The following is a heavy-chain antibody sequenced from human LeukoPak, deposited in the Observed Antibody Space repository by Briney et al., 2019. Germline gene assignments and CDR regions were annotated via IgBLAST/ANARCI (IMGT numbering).Heavy chain of an antibody. J-gene: IGHJ4*02. CDR3: ARDQGCSSTNCYSLFFHY. D-gene: IGHD2-2*01. V-gene: IGHV3-33*01. Sequence: GGSLRLSCAASGFTFSSYGMHWVRQAPGKGLEWVAVIWFDGSNNYYADSVKGRFTISRDDSKNTLSLQVNSLRAEDTAVYYCARDQGCSSTNCYSLFFHYWGQGTLVAVSS. CDR1: GFTFSSYG. CDR2: IWFDGSNN.